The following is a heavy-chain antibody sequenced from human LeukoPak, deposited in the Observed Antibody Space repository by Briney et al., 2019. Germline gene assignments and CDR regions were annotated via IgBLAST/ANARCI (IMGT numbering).Heavy chain of an antibody. CDR3: ARDALYYYGMDV. D-gene: IGHD2-2*01. V-gene: IGHV4-34*01. CDR2: INHSGST. CDR1: GGSFSGYY. Sequence: SETLSLTCAVYGGSFSGYYWSWIRQPPGKGLEWIGEINHSGSTNYNPSLKSRVTMSVDTSKNQFSLKLSSVTAADTAVYYCARDALYYYGMDVWGQGTTVTVSS. J-gene: IGHJ6*02.